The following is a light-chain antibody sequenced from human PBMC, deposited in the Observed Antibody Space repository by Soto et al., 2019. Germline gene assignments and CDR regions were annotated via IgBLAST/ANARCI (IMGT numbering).Light chain of an antibody. Sequence: DKQMKNSLSALSVYLGDRVTITCRASQSISSWLAWYQQKPGKAPKLLIYDASSLESGVPSRFSGSGSGTEFTLTISSLQPDDFATYYCQQYNSYPTFGQGTRLEIK. V-gene: IGKV1-5*01. J-gene: IGKJ5*01. CDR1: QSISSW. CDR3: QQYNSYPT. CDR2: DAS.